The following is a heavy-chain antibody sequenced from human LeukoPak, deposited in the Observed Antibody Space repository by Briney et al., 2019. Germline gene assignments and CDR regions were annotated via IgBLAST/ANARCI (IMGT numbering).Heavy chain of an antibody. Sequence: GGSLRLSCAASGFTFSSYGMHWVRQAPGKGLEWVAFIRYDGSNKYYADSVKGRFTISRDNYKTTLYLQMNSLRAEDTAVYYCAKGGGYLLEPLYYFDYWGQGTLVTVSS. CDR2: IRYDGSNK. CDR3: AKGGGYLLEPLYYFDY. D-gene: IGHD3-22*01. V-gene: IGHV3-30*02. CDR1: GFTFSSYG. J-gene: IGHJ4*02.